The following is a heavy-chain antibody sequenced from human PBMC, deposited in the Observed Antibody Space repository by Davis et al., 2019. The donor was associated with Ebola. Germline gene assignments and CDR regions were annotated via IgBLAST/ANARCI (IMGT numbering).Heavy chain of an antibody. CDR2: IKQDGSEK. Sequence: GGSLRLSCAASGFTFSSYWMSWVRQAPGKGLEWVANIKQDGSEKYYVDSVKGRFTISRDNSKNTLYLQMNSLRAEDTAVYYCASSWELGPLDYWGQGTLVTVSS. D-gene: IGHD1-26*01. CDR1: GFTFSSYW. J-gene: IGHJ4*02. V-gene: IGHV3-7*01. CDR3: ASSWELGPLDY.